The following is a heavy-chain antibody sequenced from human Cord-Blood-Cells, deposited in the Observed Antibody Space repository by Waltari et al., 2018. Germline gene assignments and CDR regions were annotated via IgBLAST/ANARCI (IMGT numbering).Heavy chain of an antibody. D-gene: IGHD3-10*01. V-gene: IGHV3-30*02. CDR1: GFTFSSYG. J-gene: IGHJ3*02. Sequence: QVQLVESGGGVVQPGGSLRLSCAASGFTFSSYGMHWVRQAPGKGLEWVACIRYDGSNKYYADSVKGRFTISRDNSKNTLYLQMNSLRAEDTAVYYCAKVYGSGSYDAFDIWGQGTMVTVSS. CDR2: IRYDGSNK. CDR3: AKVYGSGSYDAFDI.